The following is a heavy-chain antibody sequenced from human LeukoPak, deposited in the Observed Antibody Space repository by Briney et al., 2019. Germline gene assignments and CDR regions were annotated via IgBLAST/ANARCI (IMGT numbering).Heavy chain of an antibody. V-gene: IGHV4-59*08. D-gene: IGHD1-7*01. CDR2: IYFEGST. CDR3: VRHGLPDWNYDY. CDR1: GGSLSNYH. J-gene: IGHJ4*02. Sequence: PSETLSLICTVSGGSLSNYHWSWIRQPPGKGLEWIGDIYFEGSTKYNPSFDSRVTMSVDTSKNQFSLRLRSVTAADTAVYYCVRHGLPDWNYDYWGQGTLVTVSS.